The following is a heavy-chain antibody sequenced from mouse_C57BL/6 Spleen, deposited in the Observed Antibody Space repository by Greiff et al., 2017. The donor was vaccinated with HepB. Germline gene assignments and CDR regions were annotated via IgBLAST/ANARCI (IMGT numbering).Heavy chain of an antibody. CDR2: INYDGSST. Sequence: EVKLVESEGGLVQPGSSMKLSCTASGFTFSDYYMAWVRQVPEKGLEWVANINYDGSSTYYLDSLKSRFIISRDNAKNILYLQMSSLKSEDTATYYCAKADYSNWYFDVWGTGTTVTVSS. CDR1: GFTFSDYY. J-gene: IGHJ1*03. D-gene: IGHD2-5*01. V-gene: IGHV5-16*01. CDR3: AKADYSNWYFDV.